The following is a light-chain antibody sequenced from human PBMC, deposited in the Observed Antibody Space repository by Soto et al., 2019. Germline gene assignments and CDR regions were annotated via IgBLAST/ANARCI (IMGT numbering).Light chain of an antibody. CDR2: GQN. CDR3: AVLDDGLHSLV. Sequence: QSVLTQPPSASGTPGQRVTISCSGSSSNIGSYTVNWYQQLPGTAPKLLIYGQNQRPSGVPDRFSGSKSGTSASLAISGLQSEDEADYYCAVLDDGLHSLVFGGGTTLTVL. J-gene: IGLJ2*01. V-gene: IGLV1-44*01. CDR1: SSNIGSYT.